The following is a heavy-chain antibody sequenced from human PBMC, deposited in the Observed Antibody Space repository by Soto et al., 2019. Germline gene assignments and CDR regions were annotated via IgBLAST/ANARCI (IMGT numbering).Heavy chain of an antibody. CDR1: GGSFSGYY. J-gene: IGHJ4*02. CDR2: INHSGST. CDR3: AGGYSSSWPYSDY. D-gene: IGHD6-13*01. V-gene: IGHV4-34*01. Sequence: QVQLQQWGAGLLKPSETLSLTCAVYGGSFSGYYWSWIRQPPGKGLEWIGEINHSGSTNYNPSLKSRVTISVDTSKNQFSLKLSSVTAADTAVYYCAGGYSSSWPYSDYWGQGTLVTVSS.